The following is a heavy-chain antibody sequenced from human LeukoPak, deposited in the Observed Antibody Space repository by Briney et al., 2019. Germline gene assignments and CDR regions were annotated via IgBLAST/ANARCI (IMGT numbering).Heavy chain of an antibody. CDR2: IYYSGST. Sequence: SETLSLTCTVSGGSISSSSYYWGWIRQPPGKGLEWIGSIYYSGSTYYNPSLKSRVTISVDTSKNQFSLQLNSVTPEDTAVYYCARTPLTGVRYFDYWGQGTLVTVSS. CDR3: ARTPLTGVRYFDY. D-gene: IGHD7-27*01. CDR1: GGSISSSSYY. J-gene: IGHJ4*02. V-gene: IGHV4-39*07.